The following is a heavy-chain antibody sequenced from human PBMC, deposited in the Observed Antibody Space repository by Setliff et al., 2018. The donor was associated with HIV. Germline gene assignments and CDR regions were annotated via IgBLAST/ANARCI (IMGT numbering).Heavy chain of an antibody. CDR2: VSYSGTTMYN. CDR3: ARGPPLAY. Sequence: SETLSLTCAVSGYSISSGYYWGWIRQPPGKGLEWIGDVSYSGTTMYNNYNPSLESRVTISEDTSRHQFSLKLTSVTADDTGIYYCARGPPLAYWGQGLLVTVSS. V-gene: IGHV4-38-2*01. J-gene: IGHJ4*02. CDR1: GYSISSGYY.